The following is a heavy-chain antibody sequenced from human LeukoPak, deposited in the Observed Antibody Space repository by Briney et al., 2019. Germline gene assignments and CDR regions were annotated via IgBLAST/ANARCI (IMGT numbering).Heavy chain of an antibody. CDR3: ARSVGYHDSSGYPFDY. CDR2: IYPGDSDT. Sequence: GESLKISCKGSGYSFTIYWIGWVRQMPGKGLEWMGIIYPGDSDTRYSPSFQGQVTISADKSISTAYLQWSSLKASDIAMYYCARSVGYHDSSGYPFDYWGQGTLVTVSS. J-gene: IGHJ4*02. D-gene: IGHD3-22*01. V-gene: IGHV5-51*01. CDR1: GYSFTIYW.